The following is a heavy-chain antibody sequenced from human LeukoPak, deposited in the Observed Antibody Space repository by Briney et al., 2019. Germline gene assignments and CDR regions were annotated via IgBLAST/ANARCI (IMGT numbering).Heavy chain of an antibody. Sequence: SVKVSCKASGGTFNSYAISWVRQAPGQGLEWMGGIIPIFGTANYAQKFQGRVTITADESTSTAYMELSSLRSEDTAVYYCARDYDILTGSKRLDYWGQGTLVTVSS. CDR3: ARDYDILTGSKRLDY. D-gene: IGHD3-9*01. V-gene: IGHV1-69*13. J-gene: IGHJ4*02. CDR2: IIPIFGTA. CDR1: GGTFNSYA.